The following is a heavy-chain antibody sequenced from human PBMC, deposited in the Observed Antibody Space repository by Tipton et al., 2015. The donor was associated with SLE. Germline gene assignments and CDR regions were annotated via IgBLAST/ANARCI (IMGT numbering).Heavy chain of an antibody. CDR3: AVGVGWFDP. J-gene: IGHJ5*02. D-gene: IGHD3-16*01. CDR1: GGSISSYY. CDR2: IYYSGST. Sequence: TLSLTCTVSGGSISSYYWSWIRQPPGKGLEWIGYIYYSGSTNYNPSLKSRVTISVDTSKNQFSQKLSSVTAADTAVYYCAVGVGWFDPWGQGTLVTVSS. V-gene: IGHV4-59*01.